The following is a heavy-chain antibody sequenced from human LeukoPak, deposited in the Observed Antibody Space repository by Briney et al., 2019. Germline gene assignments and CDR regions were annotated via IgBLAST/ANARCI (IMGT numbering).Heavy chain of an antibody. CDR1: GFTVSSNY. J-gene: IGHJ4*02. D-gene: IGHD2-2*02. Sequence: PGGSLRLSCAASGFTVSSNYMSWVRQAPGKGLEWVSVIYIGGSTYYADSVKGRFPISRDISKNTLYLQMNSLRAEDTAMYYCARLGFVVPAVIFDYWGQGTLVTVSS. CDR3: ARLGFVVPAVIFDY. V-gene: IGHV3-53*01. CDR2: IYIGGST.